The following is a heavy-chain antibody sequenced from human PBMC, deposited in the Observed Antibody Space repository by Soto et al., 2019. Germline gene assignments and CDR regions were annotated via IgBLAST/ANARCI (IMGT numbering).Heavy chain of an antibody. D-gene: IGHD3-22*01. CDR2: TYYRSKWYN. Sequence: SQTLSLTCAISGDSVSSNSAAWNWIRQSPSRGLEWLGRTYYRSKWYNDYAVSVKSRITINPDTSKNQFSLQLNSVTPEDTAVYYCARDRRFITMISDYYYGMDVWGQGTTVTVSS. V-gene: IGHV6-1*01. CDR3: ARDRRFITMISDYYYGMDV. CDR1: GDSVSSNSAA. J-gene: IGHJ6*02.